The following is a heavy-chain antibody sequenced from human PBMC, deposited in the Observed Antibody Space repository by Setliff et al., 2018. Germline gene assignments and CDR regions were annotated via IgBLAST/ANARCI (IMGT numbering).Heavy chain of an antibody. Sequence: SETLSLTCTVSGGSISSSHSWSWIRQPPGKEMEWIGNVLDTGITNYNPSLEGRVTISVDTSKNQFSLSLTSVAAADTALYYCARRHLLSWFDSWGQGHLVTVSS. V-gene: IGHV4-59*11. CDR1: GGSISSSHS. CDR2: VLDTGIT. CDR3: ARRHLLSWFDS. J-gene: IGHJ5*01.